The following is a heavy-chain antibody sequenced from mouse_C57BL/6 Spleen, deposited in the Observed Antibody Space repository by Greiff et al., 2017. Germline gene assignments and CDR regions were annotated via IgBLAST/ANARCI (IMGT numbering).Heavy chain of an antibody. CDR3: ARERIGVYGNYGGGAMDY. V-gene: IGHV14-3*01. D-gene: IGHD2-1*01. CDR1: GFHIKNTY. CDR2: IDPANGNT. Sequence: EVQLQQSVAELVRPGASVKLSCTASGFHIKNTYMHWVKQRPEQGLEWIGRIDPANGNTKYAPKFQGKATFTADTSSNTAYLQRSSLTAEGTAIYYGARERIGVYGNYGGGAMDYWGQGTSVTVSS. J-gene: IGHJ4*01.